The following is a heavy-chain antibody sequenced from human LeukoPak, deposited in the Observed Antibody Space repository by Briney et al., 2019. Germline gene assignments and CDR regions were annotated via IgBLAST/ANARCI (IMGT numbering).Heavy chain of an antibody. D-gene: IGHD2-2*01. J-gene: IGHJ4*02. CDR3: VSFYETY. Sequence: GGSLRLSCAASGFTFDDYDMHWVRQAPGKGLEWVSGITWNSHSIAYADSVKGRFTISKDNAKNTVYLQMNNLRAEDTAVYYCVSFYETYWGRGTLVTVSS. CDR2: ITWNSHSI. V-gene: IGHV3-9*01. CDR1: GFTFDDYD.